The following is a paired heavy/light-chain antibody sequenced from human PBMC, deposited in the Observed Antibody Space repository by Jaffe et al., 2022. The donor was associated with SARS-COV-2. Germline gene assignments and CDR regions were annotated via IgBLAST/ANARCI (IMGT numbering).Heavy chain of an antibody. CDR1: GYTFTSYY. CDR3: ARDRTTTIPWVVDL. V-gene: IGHV1-46*01. Sequence: QVQLVQSGAEVKKPGASVKVSCKASGYTFTSYYVHWVRQAPGQGLEWIGIINPNGGSTTYAQDLQGRVTITRDTSTSTVYMELSSLRSEDTALYYCARDRTTTIPWVVDLWGRGTLVTVS. D-gene: IGHD1-1*01. CDR2: INPNGGST. J-gene: IGHJ2*01.
Light chain of an antibody. Sequence: DIVMTQSPDSLAVSLGERATINCKSSQSVLYSSNNKNYLAWYQQKPGQPPKLLIYWASTRESGVPDRFSGSGSGTDFTLTISSLQAEDVAVYYCQHYYSTPLTFGGGTKVEIK. CDR3: QHYYSTPLT. J-gene: IGKJ4*01. CDR2: WAS. V-gene: IGKV4-1*01. CDR1: QSVLYSSNNKNY.